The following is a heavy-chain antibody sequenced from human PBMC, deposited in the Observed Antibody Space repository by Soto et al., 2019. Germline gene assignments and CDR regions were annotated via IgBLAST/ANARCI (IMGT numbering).Heavy chain of an antibody. CDR1: GYTFTSYD. Sequence: EASVKVSCKASGYTFTSYDINWVRQATGQGLGWMGWMNPNSGNTGYAQKFQGRVTMTRNTSISTAYMELSSLRSEDTAVYYCARGYYYDSSGYYSNWGQGTLVTVSS. V-gene: IGHV1-8*01. CDR2: MNPNSGNT. J-gene: IGHJ4*02. CDR3: ARGYYYDSSGYYSN. D-gene: IGHD3-22*01.